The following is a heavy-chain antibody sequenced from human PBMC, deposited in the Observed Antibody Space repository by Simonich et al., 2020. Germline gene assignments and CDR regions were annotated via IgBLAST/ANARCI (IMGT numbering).Heavy chain of an antibody. D-gene: IGHD7-27*01. V-gene: IGHV3-23*01. CDR3: AREAGDLWYFDL. J-gene: IGHJ2*01. Sequence: EVQLLESGGGLVQPGGSLRLSCAASGFTFSSYAMSWVRQAPGKGLGGVSAISGSGGSTYYADSVKGRFTISRDNSKNTLDLQMNSLRAEDTAVYYCAREAGDLWYFDLWGRGTLVTVSS. CDR2: ISGSGGST. CDR1: GFTFSSYA.